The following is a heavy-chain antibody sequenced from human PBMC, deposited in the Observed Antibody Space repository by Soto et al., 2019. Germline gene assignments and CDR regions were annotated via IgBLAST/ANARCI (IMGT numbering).Heavy chain of an antibody. CDR2: MNPNSGNT. Sequence: QVQLVQSGAEVKKPGASVKVSCKASGYTFTSYDINWVRQATGQGLEWMGWMNPNSGNTCYAQKFQGRFTMTRNTSISTAYMELNSLRYKDTAVYCCAREKVGANDSWGQGTMVTVSS. CDR3: AREKVGANDS. J-gene: IGHJ4*02. CDR1: GYTFTSYD. D-gene: IGHD1-26*01. V-gene: IGHV1-8*01.